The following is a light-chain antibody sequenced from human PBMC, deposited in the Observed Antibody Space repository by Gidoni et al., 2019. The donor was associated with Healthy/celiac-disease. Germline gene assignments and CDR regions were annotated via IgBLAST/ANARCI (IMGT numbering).Light chain of an antibody. Sequence: EIQMTQSPSSLSASVGDRVTITCQASQDISNYLNWYQQKPGKAPKLLIYDESNLETGVPSRFSGSGSGTDFTLTISSLQPEDIATYYCQQYDKVPISFGQGTRLEIK. CDR3: QQYDKVPIS. CDR2: DES. V-gene: IGKV1-33*01. CDR1: QDISNY. J-gene: IGKJ5*01.